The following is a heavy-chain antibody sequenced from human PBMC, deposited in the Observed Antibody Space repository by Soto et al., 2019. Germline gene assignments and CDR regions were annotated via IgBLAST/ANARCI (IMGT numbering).Heavy chain of an antibody. CDR2: MSGSGGNT. Sequence: EVQLLESGGGLVQPGGSLRLSCAASGFTFSSYAMSWVRQAPGKGLEWVSAMSGSGGNTYYADSVKGRFTISRDNSKNTLYLQMNSLRAEDTAIYYCAKDRGTGWYDYYCYGMDVWGQGTTVTVSS. V-gene: IGHV3-23*01. CDR3: AKDRGTGWYDYYCYGMDV. J-gene: IGHJ6*02. D-gene: IGHD6-19*01. CDR1: GFTFSSYA.